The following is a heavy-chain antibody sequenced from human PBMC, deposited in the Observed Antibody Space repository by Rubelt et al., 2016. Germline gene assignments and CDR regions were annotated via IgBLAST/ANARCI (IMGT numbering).Heavy chain of an antibody. CDR3: AREGIQLWYFDY. Sequence: GRVTITADKSTSTAYMELSSLRSEDTAVYYCAREGIQLWYFDYWGQGTLVTVSS. V-gene: IGHV1-69*04. J-gene: IGHJ4*02. D-gene: IGHD5-18*01.